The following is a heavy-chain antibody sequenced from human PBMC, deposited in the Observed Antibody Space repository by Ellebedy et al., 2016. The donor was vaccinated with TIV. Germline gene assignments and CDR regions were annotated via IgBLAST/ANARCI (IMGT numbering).Heavy chain of an antibody. CDR1: GFTFSSYA. CDR3: AKDPNSYGSGSYYTA. D-gene: IGHD3-10*01. Sequence: GGSLRLSCAASGFTFSSYAMSWVRQAPGRGLEWVSAISGSGSSTYYADSVKGRFTISRDNSNNTLYLQMNSLRAEDTAVYYCAKDPNSYGSGSYYTAWGQGTLVTVSS. J-gene: IGHJ4*02. CDR2: ISGSGSST. V-gene: IGHV3-23*01.